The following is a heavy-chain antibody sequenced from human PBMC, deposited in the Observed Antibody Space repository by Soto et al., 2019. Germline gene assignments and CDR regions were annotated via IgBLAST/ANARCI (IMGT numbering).Heavy chain of an antibody. CDR2: IYSGGNT. CDR3: ARGQVDSGYPEYFQH. V-gene: IGHV3-53*03. J-gene: IGHJ1*01. D-gene: IGHD3-22*01. CDR1: GFTVSSNY. Sequence: EVQLVESGGGVIQPGGSLRLSCAASGFTVSSNYMSWVRQAPGKVLAWVSVIYSGGNTYYADSVKGRFNISRDNSKNTLYLQMKGLSAEDTAVYDGARGQVDSGYPEYFQHWGQGTLVTVSS.